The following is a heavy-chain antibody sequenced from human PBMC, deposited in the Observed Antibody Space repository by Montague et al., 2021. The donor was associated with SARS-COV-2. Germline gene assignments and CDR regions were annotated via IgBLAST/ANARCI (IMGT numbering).Heavy chain of an antibody. CDR3: ARVRGSSGHDY. CDR1: GGSISSDDYY. J-gene: IGHJ4*02. V-gene: IGHV4-30-4*08. Sequence: TLSLTCTVSGGSISSDDYYWSWIRQPPGKGLEWIGYIFYSGSAYYSPSLKSRSTISIDTPKNQFSLRLTSVTAADTAVYYCARVRGSSGHDYWGQGTLVTVSS. CDR2: IFYSGSA. D-gene: IGHD3-22*01.